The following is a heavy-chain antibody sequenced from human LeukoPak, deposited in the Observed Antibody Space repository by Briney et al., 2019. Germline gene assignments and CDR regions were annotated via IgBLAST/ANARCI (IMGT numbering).Heavy chain of an antibody. V-gene: IGHV3-48*04. CDR3: ARDDGDV. CDR1: GFSLSSYG. CDR2: ISSSGSTI. Sequence: GSLRLSCAASGFSLSSYGINWARQAPGRGLEWLSYISSSGSTIQYADSVEGRFTISRDDARDSVYLQMHSLGAEDTAVYYCARDDGDVWGTGTTVTVSS. J-gene: IGHJ6*04.